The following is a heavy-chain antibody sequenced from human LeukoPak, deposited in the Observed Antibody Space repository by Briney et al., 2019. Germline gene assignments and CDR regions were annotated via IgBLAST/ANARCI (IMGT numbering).Heavy chain of an antibody. D-gene: IGHD3-9*01. CDR1: GGTFSSYA. Sequence: SVKVSCKASGGTFSSYAISWVRQAPGQGLEWMGRIIPIFGTANYAQKFQGRVTITTDESTSTAYMELSSLRSEDTAVYYCATQSPNYGILTGYYLRGTFDYWGQGTLVTVSS. CDR3: ATQSPNYGILTGYYLRGTFDY. CDR2: IIPIFGTA. V-gene: IGHV1-69*05. J-gene: IGHJ4*02.